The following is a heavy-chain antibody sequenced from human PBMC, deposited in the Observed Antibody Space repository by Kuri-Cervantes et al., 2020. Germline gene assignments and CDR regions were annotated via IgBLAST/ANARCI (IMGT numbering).Heavy chain of an antibody. CDR2: IKSKTDGGTT. Sequence: GGSLRLSCAASGFTFSNAWMSWVRQAPGKGLEWVGRIKSKTDGGTTDYAAPVKGRFTILRDDSKNTLYLQMNSLKTEDTAVYYCTARVPSTYYFDYWGQGTLVTVSS. CDR1: GFTFSNAW. CDR3: TARVPSTYYFDY. D-gene: IGHD2-2*01. V-gene: IGHV3-15*01. J-gene: IGHJ4*02.